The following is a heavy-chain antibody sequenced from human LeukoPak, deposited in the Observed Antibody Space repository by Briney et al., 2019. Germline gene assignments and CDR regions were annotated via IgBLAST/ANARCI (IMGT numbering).Heavy chain of an antibody. CDR3: ARDPDGLGIVDY. D-gene: IGHD7-27*01. CDR1: GFTFSSYE. CDR2: ISSSGSTI. V-gene: IGHV3-48*03. Sequence: PGGSLRLSCAASGFTFSSYEMNWVRQAPGKGLEWVSYISSSGSTIYYADSVKGRFTISRDNSKNTLYLQMNSLRAKDTAVYYCARDPDGLGIVDYWGQGTLVTVSS. J-gene: IGHJ4*02.